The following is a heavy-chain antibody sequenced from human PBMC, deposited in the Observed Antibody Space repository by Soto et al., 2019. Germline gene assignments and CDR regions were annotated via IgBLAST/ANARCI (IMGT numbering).Heavy chain of an antibody. J-gene: IGHJ6*02. Sequence: QVQLVQSGAEVRKPGASVKVSCKVSGYSLTELSIHWVRQAPGKGLEWMGGFDPVDGETIYAQKFQGRVTMTEDTSTDTAYMELSSLRSEDTAVYYCETYEGTGRYGSGGRYYGIEVWGQGTTVTVSS. CDR3: ETYEGTGRYGSGGRYYGIEV. CDR1: GYSLTELS. V-gene: IGHV1-24*01. D-gene: IGHD3-10*01. CDR2: FDPVDGET.